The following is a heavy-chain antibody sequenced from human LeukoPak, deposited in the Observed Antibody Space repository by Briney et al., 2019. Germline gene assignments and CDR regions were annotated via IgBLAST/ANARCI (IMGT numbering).Heavy chain of an antibody. D-gene: IGHD3-22*01. CDR3: ARDVTEGMIVVVSWFDP. J-gene: IGHJ5*02. V-gene: IGHV1-69-2*01. Sequence: ASVKVSCKASGYTFTDYYMHWVQQAPGKGLEWMGRVDPEDGEAIYAEKFQGRVTITADTSTDTAYMELSSLRSEDTAVYYCARDVTEGMIVVVSWFDPWGQGTLVTVSS. CDR2: VDPEDGEA. CDR1: GYTFTDYY.